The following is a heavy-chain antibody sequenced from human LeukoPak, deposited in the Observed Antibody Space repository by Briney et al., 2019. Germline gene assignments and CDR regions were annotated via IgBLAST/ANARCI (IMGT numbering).Heavy chain of an antibody. J-gene: IGHJ4*02. V-gene: IGHV1-69*13. Sequence: SVKVSCKASGGTFSSYAISWVRQAPGQGREWMGGIIPIFGAANYAQKFQGRVTITADESTSTAYMELSSLRSEDTAVYYCASSLHDYDFWSGYYPYYFDYWGQGTLVTVSS. CDR2: IIPIFGAA. CDR3: ASSLHDYDFWSGYYPYYFDY. CDR1: GGTFSSYA. D-gene: IGHD3-3*01.